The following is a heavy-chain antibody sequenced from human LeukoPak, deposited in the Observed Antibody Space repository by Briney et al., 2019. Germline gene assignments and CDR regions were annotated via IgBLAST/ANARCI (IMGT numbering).Heavy chain of an antibody. V-gene: IGHV7-4-1*02. CDR2: INTNTGNP. J-gene: IGHJ4*02. Sequence: ASVKVSCKASGYTFTSYAMNWVRQAPGQGLEWMGWINTNTGNPTYAQGFTGRFVFSLDTSVSTAYLQISSLKAEDTAVYYCASTYSSSFSPVFDYWGQGTLVTVSS. CDR3: ASTYSSSFSPVFDY. D-gene: IGHD6-13*01. CDR1: GYTFTSYA.